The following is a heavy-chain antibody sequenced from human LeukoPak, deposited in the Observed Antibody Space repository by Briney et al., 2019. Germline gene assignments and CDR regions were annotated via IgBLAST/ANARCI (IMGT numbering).Heavy chain of an antibody. CDR1: GFKFDAYP. CDR2: ISDSGGST. CDR3: AKGKINHDGAFDI. Sequence: GGSLRLSCAASGFKFDAYPMSWVRHAPGKGLEWVSSISDSGGSTHYAESVRGRFSLSRDNFEKTLHLQMNRLRAEDTAVYYCAKGKINHDGAFDIWGQGTRVIVAP. J-gene: IGHJ3*02. D-gene: IGHD1-14*01. V-gene: IGHV3-23*01.